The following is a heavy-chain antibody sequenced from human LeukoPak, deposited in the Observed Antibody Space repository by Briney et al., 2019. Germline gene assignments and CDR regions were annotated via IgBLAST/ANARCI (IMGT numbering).Heavy chain of an antibody. Sequence: PGGSLRLSCAASRFTFSSYGMHWVRQAPGKGPEWVAVIWYDGSNKYYADSVKGRFTISRDNSKNTLYLQMNSLRAEDTAVYYCAREGRWFGELLFNYYYGMDVWGQGTTVTVSS. V-gene: IGHV3-33*01. CDR1: RFTFSSYG. J-gene: IGHJ6*02. D-gene: IGHD3-10*01. CDR3: AREGRWFGELLFNYYYGMDV. CDR2: IWYDGSNK.